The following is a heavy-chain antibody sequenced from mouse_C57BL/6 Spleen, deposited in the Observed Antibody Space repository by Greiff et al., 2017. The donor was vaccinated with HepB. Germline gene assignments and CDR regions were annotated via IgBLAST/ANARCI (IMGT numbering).Heavy chain of an antibody. V-gene: IGHV1-55*01. J-gene: IGHJ4*01. CDR2: IYPGSGST. D-gene: IGHD2-1*01. Sequence: QVQLKQPGAELVKPGASVKMSCKASGYTFTSYWITWVKQRPGQGLEWIGDIYPGSGSTNYNEKFKSKATLTVDTSSSTAYMQLSSLTSEDSAVYYCAKDYGNFYYAMDYWGQGTSVTVSS. CDR3: AKDYGNFYYAMDY. CDR1: GYTFTSYW.